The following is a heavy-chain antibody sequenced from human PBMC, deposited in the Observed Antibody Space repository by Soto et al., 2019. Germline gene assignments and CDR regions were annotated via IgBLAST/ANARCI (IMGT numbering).Heavy chain of an antibody. D-gene: IGHD1-26*01. Sequence: EVQLVESGGGLVQPGGSLRLSCAASGFTVSTNYINWVRQAPGKGLEWVSVIPTGGSTFYADSVKGRFTISRDNSKNTVNLQMNNLRVEDTDVYYCARGLWDLDFFDYWGQGTLVTVSS. CDR3: ARGLWDLDFFDY. V-gene: IGHV3-66*01. J-gene: IGHJ4*02. CDR2: IPTGGST. CDR1: GFTVSTNY.